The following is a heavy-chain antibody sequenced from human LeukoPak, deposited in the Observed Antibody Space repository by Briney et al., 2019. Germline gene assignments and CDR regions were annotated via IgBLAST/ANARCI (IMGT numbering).Heavy chain of an antibody. J-gene: IGHJ4*02. CDR2: INHSGST. CDR3: ARGVLYSSSGYNY. V-gene: IGHV4-34*01. CDR1: GGSFSGYY. D-gene: IGHD6-6*01. Sequence: NPSETLSLTCAVYGGSFSGYYWSWIRQPPGKGLEWIGEINHSGSTNHNPSLKSRVTISVDTSKNQFSLKLSSVTAADTAVYYCARGVLYSSSGYNYWGQGTLVTVSS.